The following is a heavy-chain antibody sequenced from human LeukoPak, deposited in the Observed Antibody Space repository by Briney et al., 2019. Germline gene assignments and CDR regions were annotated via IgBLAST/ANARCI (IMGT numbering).Heavy chain of an antibody. J-gene: IGHJ4*02. CDR1: GGSISSGTYY. V-gene: IGHV4-31*03. CDR2: ICQSGST. Sequence: PSQTLSLTCTVSGGSISSGTYYWSWIRQHPGKGLEWIGYICQSGSTYYNPSLKSRVTISVETSKNQFSLKLSSVTAADTAVYYCARVAAVDPYYFDYWGQGTLVTVSS. D-gene: IGHD6-13*01. CDR3: ARVAAVDPYYFDY.